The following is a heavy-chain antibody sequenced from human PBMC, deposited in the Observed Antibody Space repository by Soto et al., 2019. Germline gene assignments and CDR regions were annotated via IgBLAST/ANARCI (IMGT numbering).Heavy chain of an antibody. CDR2: LSGSGGST. CDR3: AKDRIRGTGGTYFDN. CDR1: GFTFSNYG. Sequence: EVQLLESGGGLVQPGGSLRLSCAASGFTFSNYGMSWVRQGPGKGLEWVSSLSGSGGSTYYAGSVKGRFTISRDNSKNIVYLQLNSLRAEDTAVYYCAKDRIRGTGGTYFDNWGQGSLVTVSS. V-gene: IGHV3-23*01. D-gene: IGHD2-15*01. J-gene: IGHJ4*02.